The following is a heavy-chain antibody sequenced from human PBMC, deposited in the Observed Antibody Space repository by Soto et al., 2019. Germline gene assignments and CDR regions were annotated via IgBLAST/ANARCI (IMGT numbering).Heavy chain of an antibody. J-gene: IGHJ4*02. Sequence: ASVKVSCKASGYTFRRCGSSGVRQAGGQGVEGVGWISAYNGDTQYAPKFQDRITLTTETSTDTAYMELRSLRLDDTAVYYCARDWSRYYDNSGLIWFYWGQGSLVTVSS. CDR3: ARDWSRYYDNSGLIWFY. CDR2: ISAYNGDT. D-gene: IGHD3-22*01. CDR1: GYTFRRCG. V-gene: IGHV1-18*04.